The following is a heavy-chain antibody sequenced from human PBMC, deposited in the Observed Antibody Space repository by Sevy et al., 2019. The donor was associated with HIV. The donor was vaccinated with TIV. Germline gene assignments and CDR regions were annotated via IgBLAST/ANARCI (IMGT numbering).Heavy chain of an antibody. V-gene: IGHV4-39*01. J-gene: IGHJ4*02. CDR2: IYYSGST. Sequence: SETLSLTCTVSGGSISSSSYYWGWIRQPPGKGLEWIGSIYYSGSTYYNPSLKGRVTISVDTSKNQFSLKLSSVTAAETAVYYCARHQPHIVVVTARRNPYFDYWGQGTLVTVSS. CDR3: ARHQPHIVVVTARRNPYFDY. CDR1: GGSISSSSYY. D-gene: IGHD2-21*02.